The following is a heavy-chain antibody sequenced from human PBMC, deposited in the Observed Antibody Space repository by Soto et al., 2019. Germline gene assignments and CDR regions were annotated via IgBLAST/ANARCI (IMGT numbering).Heavy chain of an antibody. Sequence: EVQLLESGGGLVQPGESLRLSCAASGFTFSTYAMSWVRQAPGKGLEWVSVISGSGGDTYYADSVKGRFTIARDNSKNKLSLQMNSLGAEDTAVYYCAKARGIITPAPGSCWGQGTQVTVSS. V-gene: IGHV3-23*01. J-gene: IGHJ1*01. D-gene: IGHD3-16*01. CDR1: GFTFSTYA. CDR3: AKARGIITPAPGSC. CDR2: ISGSGGDT.